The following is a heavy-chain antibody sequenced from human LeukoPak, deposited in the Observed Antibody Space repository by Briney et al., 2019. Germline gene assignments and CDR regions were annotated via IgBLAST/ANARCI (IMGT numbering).Heavy chain of an antibody. J-gene: IGHJ4*02. CDR2: ISASNGNT. CDR3: ARDLSDLDYDYVWGSYRYTEVDY. CDR1: VYTFTSYG. V-gene: IGHV1-18*01. D-gene: IGHD3-16*02. Sequence: ASVKVSCKASVYTFTSYGISWVRQAPGQGLEWMGWISASNGNTNYAQKLQGRVTMTTDTSTSPAYMELRSLRSDDTAVYYCARDLSDLDYDYVWGSYRYTEVDYWGQGTLVTVSS.